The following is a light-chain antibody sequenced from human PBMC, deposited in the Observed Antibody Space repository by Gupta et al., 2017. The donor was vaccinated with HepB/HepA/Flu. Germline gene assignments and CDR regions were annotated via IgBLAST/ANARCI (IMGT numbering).Light chain of an antibody. CDR2: DVF. CDR3: QERSTWPQKCR. CDR1: QSVSSF. Sequence: EIGLTQSPATLSLSPGERSTLSCRASQSVSSFLAWYQQKPGQAPRILNYDVFKRATGLPARLSGGGSGTDFPLTISSLEPEDFADYYCQERSTWPQKCRFGQGTKLEIK. V-gene: IGKV3-11*01. J-gene: IGKJ2*04.